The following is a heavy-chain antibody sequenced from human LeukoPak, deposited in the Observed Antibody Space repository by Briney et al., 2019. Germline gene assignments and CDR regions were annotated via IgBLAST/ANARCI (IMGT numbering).Heavy chain of an antibody. D-gene: IGHD3-9*01. V-gene: IGHV3-73*01. CDR2: IRSKANSYAT. CDR3: TRHGGILTGFENTDY. CDR1: GFTFSGSA. Sequence: GGSLKLSCAASGFTFSGSAMHWVRQASGKGLEWVDRIRSKANSYATAYAASVKGRFTISRDDSKNTAYLQMNSLKTEDTAVYYCTRHGGILTGFENTDYWGQGTLVTVSS. J-gene: IGHJ4*02.